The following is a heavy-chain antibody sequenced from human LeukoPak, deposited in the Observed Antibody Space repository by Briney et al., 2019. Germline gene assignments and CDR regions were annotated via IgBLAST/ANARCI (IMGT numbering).Heavy chain of an antibody. V-gene: IGHV3-49*04. D-gene: IGHD3-10*01. CDR2: IRSKAYGGTR. J-gene: IGHJ6*02. CDR1: GFTFSSYA. CDR3: TRSGRLWFGEFGMDV. Sequence: QPGGSLRLSCAASGFTFSSYAMHWARQAPGKGLEWVGFIRSKAYGGTREYAASVKGRFTISRDDSKSIAYLQMNSLKTEDTAVYYCTRSGRLWFGEFGMDVWGQGTTVTVSS.